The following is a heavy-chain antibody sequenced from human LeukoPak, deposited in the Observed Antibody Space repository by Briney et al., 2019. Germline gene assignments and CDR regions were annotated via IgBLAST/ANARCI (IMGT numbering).Heavy chain of an antibody. CDR3: ARVRDGSGSYRRPIDS. D-gene: IGHD3-10*01. CDR2: VHYSGST. J-gene: IGHJ4*02. CDR1: GGSISPYY. Sequence: PSETLSLTCTVSGGSISPYYWSWSRQSPGKGLEWIGYVHYSGSTNYNPSLQSRVTMSVDTSKNQFSLKLISVTAADTAVYYCARVRDGSGSYRRPIDSWGQGTLVTVSS. V-gene: IGHV4-59*08.